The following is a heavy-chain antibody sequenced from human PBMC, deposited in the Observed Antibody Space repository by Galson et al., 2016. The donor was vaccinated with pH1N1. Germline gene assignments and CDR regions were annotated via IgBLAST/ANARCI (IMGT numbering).Heavy chain of an antibody. CDR1: GYIFTRDY. D-gene: IGHD7-27*01. CDR2: IDPSNGGT. Sequence: SVKVSCKASGYIFTRDYFHWVRQAPGQGLEWMGVIDPSNGGTTFAQKFQGLVTMTGDTSTSTVYMELSGLKSDDTAVYYCIRDLGRLRDFWGQGTLVTVSS. J-gene: IGHJ4*02. CDR3: IRDLGRLRDF. V-gene: IGHV1-46*03.